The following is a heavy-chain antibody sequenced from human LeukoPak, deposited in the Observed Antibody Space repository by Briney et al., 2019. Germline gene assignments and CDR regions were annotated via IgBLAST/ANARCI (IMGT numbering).Heavy chain of an antibody. Sequence: PGGSLRLSCAASGFTFGSYGMNWVRQAPGKGLEWVSSISSSSSYIYYADSVKGRFTISRDNAKNSLYLQMNSLRAEDTAVYYCAREVGDGYPWEDYYFDYWGQGTLVTVSS. CDR2: ISSSSSYI. D-gene: IGHD5-24*01. CDR3: AREVGDGYPWEDYYFDY. V-gene: IGHV3-21*01. J-gene: IGHJ4*02. CDR1: GFTFGSYG.